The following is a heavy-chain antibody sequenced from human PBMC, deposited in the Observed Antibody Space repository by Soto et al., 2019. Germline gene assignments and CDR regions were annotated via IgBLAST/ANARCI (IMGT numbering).Heavy chain of an antibody. V-gene: IGHV3-33*01. CDR2: IWYDGSNK. J-gene: IGHJ3*02. CDR1: GFTFSSYG. Sequence: QVQLVESGGGVVQPGRSLRLSCAASGFTFSSYGMHWVRQAPGKGLERVAVIWYDGSNKYYADSVKGRFTISRDNSKNTLYLQMNSLRAEDTAVYYCARGGGTVVAATPDAFDIWGQGTMVTVSS. CDR3: ARGGGTVVAATPDAFDI. D-gene: IGHD2-15*01.